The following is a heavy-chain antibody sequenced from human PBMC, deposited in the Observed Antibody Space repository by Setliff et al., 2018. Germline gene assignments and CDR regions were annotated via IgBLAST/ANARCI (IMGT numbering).Heavy chain of an antibody. V-gene: IGHV4-34*01. CDR1: GGSFSGYY. J-gene: IGHJ5*02. CDR2: INHSGST. D-gene: IGHD3-3*01. Sequence: PSETLSLTCAVYGGSFSGYYWSWIRQPPGKGLEWIGEINHSGSTNYNPSLKSRVTTSVDTSKNQFSLKLSSVTAADTAVYYCARLPSKRIHYNFWSGSYNWFDPWGQGTLVTVSS. CDR3: ARLPSKRIHYNFWSGSYNWFDP.